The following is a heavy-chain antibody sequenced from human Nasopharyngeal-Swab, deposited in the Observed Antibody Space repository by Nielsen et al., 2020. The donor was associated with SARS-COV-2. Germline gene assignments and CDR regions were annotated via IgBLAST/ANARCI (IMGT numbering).Heavy chain of an antibody. J-gene: IGHJ6*02. V-gene: IGHV1-8*01. CDR2: MNPNSGNT. CDR1: GYTFTSYD. Sequence: ASVKVSCKASGYTFTSYDINWVRQATGQGLEWMGWMNPNSGNTGYAQKFQGRVTMTRNTSISTAYMELSSLRSDDTAVYYCARDSDDFWSVKNWGYYYYYGMDVWGQGTTVTVSS. CDR3: ARDSDDFWSVKNWGYYYYYGMDV. D-gene: IGHD3-3*01.